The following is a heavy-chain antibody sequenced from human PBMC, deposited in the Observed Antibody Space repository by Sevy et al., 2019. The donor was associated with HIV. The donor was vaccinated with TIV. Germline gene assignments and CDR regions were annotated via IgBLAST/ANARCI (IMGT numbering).Heavy chain of an antibody. D-gene: IGHD2-8*01. CDR2: ISGSGGST. Sequence: GGSLRLSCAASGFTFSTYVMNWVRQAPGKGLEWVSGISGSGGSTYYADSVKGRFTISRDKSKKALNLQMNSLRAEDTAVYYCTRNGGAFDNGFDPWGQGTLVTVSS. CDR1: GFTFSTYV. CDR3: TRNGGAFDNGFDP. V-gene: IGHV3-23*01. J-gene: IGHJ5*02.